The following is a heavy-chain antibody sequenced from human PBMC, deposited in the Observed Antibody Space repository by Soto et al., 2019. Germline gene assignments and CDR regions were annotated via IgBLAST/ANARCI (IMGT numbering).Heavy chain of an antibody. V-gene: IGHV3-23*01. D-gene: IGHD6-13*01. CDR3: AKATRGPLSSRSSDANHFDS. CDR2: ISGAGDRT. CDR1: GFSFSSYA. Sequence: EAQLLESGGSLVQPGGSLRLSCAASGFSFSSYAMNWVRQAPGKGLEWVSIISGAGDRTYYADSVKGRLTISRDNSKYILYLQMNSLRAEDTAVYHCAKATRGPLSSRSSDANHFDSWGQGTLVTVSS. J-gene: IGHJ4*02.